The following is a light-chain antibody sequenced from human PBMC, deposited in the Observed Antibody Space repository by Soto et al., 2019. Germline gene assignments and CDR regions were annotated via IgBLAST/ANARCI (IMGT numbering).Light chain of an antibody. J-gene: IGKJ1*01. V-gene: IGKV3-20*01. CDR1: QSVSSSY. CDR2: GAS. CDR3: QQYGSSWT. Sequence: EIVWTQYPGTLSLSPGERATLSCRDSQSVSSSYLAWYQQKPGQAPRLLIYGASSRASGIPDRFSGSGSRTYFTITISILDPEDSAVYYCQQYGSSWTFGQGTKVEVK.